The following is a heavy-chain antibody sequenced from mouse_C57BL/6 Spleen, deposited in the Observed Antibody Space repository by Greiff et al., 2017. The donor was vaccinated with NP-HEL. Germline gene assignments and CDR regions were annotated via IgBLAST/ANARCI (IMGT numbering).Heavy chain of an antibody. V-gene: IGHV1-82*01. CDR1: GYAFSSSW. D-gene: IGHD1-1*01. CDR3: ARGGSSHLYWYFDV. CDR2: IYPGDGDT. J-gene: IGHJ1*03. Sequence: VQLQQSGPELVKPGASVKISCKASGYAFSSSWMNWVKQRPGKGLEWIGRIYPGDGDTNYNGKFKGKATLTADKSSSTAYMQLSSLTSEDSAVYFCARGGSSHLYWYFDVWGTGTTVTVSS.